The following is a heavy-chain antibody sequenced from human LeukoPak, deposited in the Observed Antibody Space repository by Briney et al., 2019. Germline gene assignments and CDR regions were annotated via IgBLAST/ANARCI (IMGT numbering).Heavy chain of an antibody. D-gene: IGHD6-13*01. J-gene: IGHJ3*02. CDR2: ISSNGCST. V-gene: IGHV3-64*01. CDR1: GFTFSSYA. CDR3: ARAMIGRGYSSSWTPNDAFDI. Sequence: SGGSLRLSCAASGFTFSSYAMHWVRQAPGKGLEYVSAISSNGCSTYYANSVKGRFTISRDNSKNTLYLQMGSLRAEDMAVYYCARAMIGRGYSSSWTPNDAFDIWGQGTMVTVSS.